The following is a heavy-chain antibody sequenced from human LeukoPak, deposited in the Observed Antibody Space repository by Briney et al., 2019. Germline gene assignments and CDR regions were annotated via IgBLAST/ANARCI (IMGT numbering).Heavy chain of an antibody. CDR1: GLTFVSYG. CDR3: ARTSGITMVRGSFDI. D-gene: IGHD3-10*01. V-gene: IGHV3-7*01. Sequence: GGSLRLSVPAPGLTFVSYGLSWFGQAQGKGLGWVATIKQDGSEKYYVDSVKGRFTISRDNAKNSLYLQMNSLRAEDTAVYYCARTSGITMVRGSFDIWGQGTMVTVSS. CDR2: IKQDGSEK. J-gene: IGHJ3*02.